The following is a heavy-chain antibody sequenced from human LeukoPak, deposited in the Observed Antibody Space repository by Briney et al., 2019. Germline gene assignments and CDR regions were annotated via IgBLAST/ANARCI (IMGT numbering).Heavy chain of an antibody. CDR3: ARDHRGYCGGDCYSNWFDP. CDR2: IYYSGST. D-gene: IGHD2-21*02. CDR1: GGPISSSSYY. J-gene: IGHJ5*02. V-gene: IGHV4-39*07. Sequence: SETLSLTCTVSGGPISSSSYYWGWIRQPPGKGLECIGSIYYSGSTYYNPSLKSRVTISVDTSKNQFSLRLSSVTAADTAVYYCARDHRGYCGGDCYSNWFDPWGQGTLVTVSS.